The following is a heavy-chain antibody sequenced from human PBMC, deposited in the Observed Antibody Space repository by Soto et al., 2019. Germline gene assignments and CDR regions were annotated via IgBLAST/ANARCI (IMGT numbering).Heavy chain of an antibody. CDR1: GFTFSSYS. CDR3: ARGNVAAAGKTMDV. CDR2: ISSSSSTI. V-gene: IGHV3-48*01. J-gene: IGHJ6*04. Sequence: VQLVESGGGLVQPGGSLRLSCAASGFTFSSYSMNWVRQAPGKGLEWVSYISSSSSTIYYADSVKGRFTISRDNAKNSLYLQMNSLRAEDTAVYYCARGNVAAAGKTMDVWGKGTTVTVSS. D-gene: IGHD6-13*01.